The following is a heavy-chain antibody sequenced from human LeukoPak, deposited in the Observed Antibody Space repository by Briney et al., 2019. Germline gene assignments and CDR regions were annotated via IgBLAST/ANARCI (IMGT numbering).Heavy chain of an antibody. CDR3: ARRTDGYNYFDY. D-gene: IGHD5-24*01. J-gene: IGHJ4*02. CDR2: INPGGGST. V-gene: IGHV1-46*01. CDR1: GYTFTSYR. Sequence: ASVKVSCKASGYTFTSYRMHWVRQAPGQGLEWMGIINPGGGSTSYAQKSQGRVTMTRDTSTSTFYMDLSSLRSEDTAVYYCARRTDGYNYFDYWGQGTLVTVSS.